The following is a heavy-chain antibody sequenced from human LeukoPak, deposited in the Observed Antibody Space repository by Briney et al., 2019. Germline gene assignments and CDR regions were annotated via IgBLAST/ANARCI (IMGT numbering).Heavy chain of an antibody. CDR2: IWYDGSNK. CDR1: GFTFSSYG. D-gene: IGHD3-22*01. J-gene: IGHJ6*02. CDR3: AREPLGGYPPTGMDV. V-gene: IGHV3-33*01. Sequence: GGSLRLSCAASGFTFSSYGMHWVRQAPGKGLEWVAVIWYDGSNKYYADSVKGRFTTSRDNSKNTLYLQMNSLRAEDTAVYYCAREPLGGYPPTGMDVWGQGTTVTVSS.